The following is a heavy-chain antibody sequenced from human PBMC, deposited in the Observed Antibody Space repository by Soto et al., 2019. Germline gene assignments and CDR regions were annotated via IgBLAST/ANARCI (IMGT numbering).Heavy chain of an antibody. D-gene: IGHD3-3*01. CDR2: LIPVYRTL. V-gene: IGHV1-69*13. J-gene: IGHJ4*02. Sequence: SVKVSCKASGGSFGNSAINWVRQTPGQGLEWLGGLIPVYRTLNYAQKFQGRVTITADESTGTAYMTLSSLASDDTAVYYCATGVVWIGYFTVDSWGQGTRVTVSS. CDR3: ATGVVWIGYFTVDS. CDR1: GGSFGNSA.